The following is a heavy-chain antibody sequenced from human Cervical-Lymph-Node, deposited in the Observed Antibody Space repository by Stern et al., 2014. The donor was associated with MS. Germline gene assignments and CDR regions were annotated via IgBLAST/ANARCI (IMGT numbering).Heavy chain of an antibody. CDR3: ARGSGTAYDLRGDY. J-gene: IGHJ4*02. D-gene: IGHD3-3*01. CDR2: INPNRGGT. CDR1: GYIFTDYY. Sequence: VQLVESGAEARAPGASMKVSCTASGYIFTDYYLHWVRQAPGQGLEWLGWINPNRGGTNYAQNFQGRVTMTRDTSISTAYMELRWLGSADTAVYYCARGSGTAYDLRGDYWGKGTLVTISS. V-gene: IGHV1-2*02.